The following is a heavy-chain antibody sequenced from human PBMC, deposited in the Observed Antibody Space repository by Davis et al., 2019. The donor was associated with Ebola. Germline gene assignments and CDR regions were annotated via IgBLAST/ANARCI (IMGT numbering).Heavy chain of an antibody. D-gene: IGHD6-19*01. CDR2: ISDSGDST. CDR1: GFTSSSFP. J-gene: IGHJ4*02. CDR3: AKETWWLDFFAY. V-gene: IGHV3-23*01. Sequence: GGSLSLSCAASGFTSSSFPMSWVRQAPGKGLEWVSAISDSGDSTYYADSVTGRFAISRDNSKNTVYLQMNGLRAEDTAVYYCAKETWWLDFFAYWGQGTLVTVSS.